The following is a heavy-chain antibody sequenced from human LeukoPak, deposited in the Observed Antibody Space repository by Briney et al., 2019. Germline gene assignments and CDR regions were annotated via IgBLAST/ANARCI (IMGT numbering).Heavy chain of an antibody. D-gene: IGHD2-15*01. CDR1: GGTFSSYA. CDR2: IIPIFGTA. J-gene: IGHJ4*01. V-gene: IGHV1-69*05. CDR3: ARGRIVVVGARVPYYFAY. Sequence: SVKVSCKASGGTFSSYAISWVRQAPGQGLEWMGGIIPIFGTANYAQKFQGRVTSTTAESTNTAYMELSSLRSEDPAAYYCARGRIVVVGARVPYYFAYCGQGTLVTASS.